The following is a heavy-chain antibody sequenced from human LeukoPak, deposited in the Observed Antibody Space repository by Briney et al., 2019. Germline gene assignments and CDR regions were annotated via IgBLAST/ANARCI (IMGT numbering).Heavy chain of an antibody. D-gene: IGHD1-26*01. Sequence: GSLRLSCAASGFTFSSYGMHWVRQAPGKGLEWVAFIRYDGTNKYYADSVKGRFTISRDNAKNSLYLQMNGLRVEDTAVYYCARDPYSGGYGAYYYYYMDLWGKGTTVTISS. V-gene: IGHV3-30*02. CDR1: GFTFSSYG. CDR2: IRYDGTNK. CDR3: ARDPYSGGYGAYYYYYMDL. J-gene: IGHJ6*03.